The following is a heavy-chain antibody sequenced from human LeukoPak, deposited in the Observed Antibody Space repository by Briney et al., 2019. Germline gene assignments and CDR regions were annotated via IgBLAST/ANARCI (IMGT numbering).Heavy chain of an antibody. CDR2: INGTAIDT. J-gene: IGHJ6*03. V-gene: IGHV3-21*01. Sequence: PRGSLRLSCAASGFTIMSSAMNWVRQAPGKGLEWVSAINGTAIDTDYADSVKGRFTISRDNAKNSLYLQMNSLRDEDTAVYYCARVWWSAYNFMDVWGKGTTVTVSS. D-gene: IGHD3-3*01. CDR3: ARVWWSAYNFMDV. CDR1: GFTIMSSA.